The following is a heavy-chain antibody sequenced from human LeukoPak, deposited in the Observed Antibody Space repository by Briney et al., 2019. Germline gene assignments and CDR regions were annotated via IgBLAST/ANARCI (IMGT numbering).Heavy chain of an antibody. CDR3: AREEYSGSYYFDY. J-gene: IGHJ4*02. V-gene: IGHV3-21*01. CDR1: GFTFSSYS. Sequence: PGGSLRLSCAASGFTFSSYSMNWVRQAPGKGLEWVSSISSSSSYIYYADSVKGRFTTSRDNAKNSLYLQMNSLRAEDTAVYYCAREEYSGSYYFDYWGQGTLVTVSS. CDR2: ISSSSSYI. D-gene: IGHD1-26*01.